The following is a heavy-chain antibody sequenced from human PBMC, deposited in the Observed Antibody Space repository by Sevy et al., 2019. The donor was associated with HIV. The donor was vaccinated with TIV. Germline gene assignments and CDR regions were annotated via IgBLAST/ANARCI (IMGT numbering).Heavy chain of an antibody. CDR3: TRVGGAADWGRDV. Sequence: GGSLRLSCRASGFTFDDYTMSWVRQAPGKGLEWVAFIRSKAYGGTTKYAWSGKVRFTISRDESKRIAYLQMNSLKIKATAVYYCTRVGGAADWGRDVWGQGTTVTVSS. D-gene: IGHD3-9*01. V-gene: IGHV3-49*04. CDR2: IRSKAYGGTT. CDR1: GFTFDDYT. J-gene: IGHJ6*02.